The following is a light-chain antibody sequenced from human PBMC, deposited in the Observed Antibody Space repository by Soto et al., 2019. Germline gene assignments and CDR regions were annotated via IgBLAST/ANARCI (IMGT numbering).Light chain of an antibody. Sequence: QSALTQPPSVSGSPGQSVTLSCTGTSSDIGGYNRVSWYQQPPGTAPKLMIYEVSNRPSGVPDRFSGSKSGNTASLTISGLQAEDEADYYCSSYTSSSTWVFGGGTQLTV. J-gene: IGLJ3*02. V-gene: IGLV2-18*02. CDR2: EVS. CDR3: SSYTSSSTWV. CDR1: SSDIGGYNR.